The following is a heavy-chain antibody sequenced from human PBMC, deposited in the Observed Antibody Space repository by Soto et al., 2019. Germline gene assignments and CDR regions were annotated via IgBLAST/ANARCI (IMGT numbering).Heavy chain of an antibody. CDR3: AREIETAMDPCDY. V-gene: IGHV3-30-3*01. D-gene: IGHD5-18*01. J-gene: IGHJ4*02. CDR2: ISDDGSIK. CDR1: GFSFTTYA. Sequence: GGSLRLSCAASGFSFTTYAMHWVRQAPGKGLEWVAVISDDGSIKYYADSVKGRFTISRDNSKNTFYLQMNSLRGDDTALYYCAREIETAMDPCDYWGQGALVTVYS.